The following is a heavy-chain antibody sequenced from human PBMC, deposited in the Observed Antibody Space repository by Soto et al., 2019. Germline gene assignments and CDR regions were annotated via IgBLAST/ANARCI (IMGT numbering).Heavy chain of an antibody. Sequence: QVQLQQWGAGLLKPSETLSLTCAVYGGSFSGYYWSWIRQPPGKGLEWIGEINHSGSTNYNPSLKSRVTISVDTSKNQCSLKLSSVTAADTAVYYCARGEVTMIVSADVSAFDIWGQGTMVTVSS. J-gene: IGHJ3*02. CDR2: INHSGST. V-gene: IGHV4-34*01. D-gene: IGHD3-22*01. CDR3: ARGEVTMIVSADVSAFDI. CDR1: GGSFSGYY.